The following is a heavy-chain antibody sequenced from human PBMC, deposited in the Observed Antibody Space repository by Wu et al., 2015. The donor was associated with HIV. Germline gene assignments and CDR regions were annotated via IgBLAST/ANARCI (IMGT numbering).Heavy chain of an antibody. D-gene: IGHD2-2*01. Sequence: QVQLVQSGAEVKKPGSSVKVSCKASGGTFSSYAISWVRQAPGQGLEWMGRIIPIFGTANYAQKFQGRVTITADESTSTAYMELSSLRSEDTAVYYCARFGRYCSSTSCSLFFDYWGQGNAGHRLL. CDR2: IIPIFGTA. CDR3: ARFGRYCSSTSCSLFFDY. CDR1: GGTFSSYA. V-gene: IGHV1-69*18. J-gene: IGHJ4*02.